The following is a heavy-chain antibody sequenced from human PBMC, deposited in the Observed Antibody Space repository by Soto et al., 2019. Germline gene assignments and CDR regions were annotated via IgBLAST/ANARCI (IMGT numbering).Heavy chain of an antibody. Sequence: EVQLVESGGGLVQPGGSLRLSCAASGFTFSGYWMSWVRQAPGKGLEWVANINQDGSEKHSVDSVKGRFTISRDNAKNSLDLQMNRLRGEDTAVYYCARERRYCSRGSCYSKPPEYYLYMDVWGKGTTVSVSS. CDR1: GFTFSGYW. CDR2: INQDGSEK. J-gene: IGHJ6*03. CDR3: ARERRYCSRGSCYSKPPEYYLYMDV. V-gene: IGHV3-7*01. D-gene: IGHD2-15*01.